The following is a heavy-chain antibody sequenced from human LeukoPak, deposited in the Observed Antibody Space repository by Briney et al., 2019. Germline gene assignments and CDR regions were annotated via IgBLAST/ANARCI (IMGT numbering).Heavy chain of an antibody. D-gene: IGHD2-2*01. J-gene: IGHJ4*02. V-gene: IGHV3-9*01. CDR2: ISWNSGCI. CDR1: GFTFDDYA. CDR3: AKDKGDCSSTSCSTLDY. Sequence: PGRSLRLSCAASGFTFDDYAMHWVRQAPGKGLEWVSGISWNSGCIGYADSVKGRFTISRDNAKNSLYLQMNSLRAEDTALYYCAKDKGDCSSTSCSTLDYWGQGTLVTVSS.